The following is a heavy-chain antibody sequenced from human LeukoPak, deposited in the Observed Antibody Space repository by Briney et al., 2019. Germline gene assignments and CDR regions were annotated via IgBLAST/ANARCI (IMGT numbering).Heavy chain of an antibody. CDR3: ARDRANSPYYFDY. CDR2: IYYSGST. CDR1: GGSISSGDYY. Sequence: PSETLSLTCTVSGGSISSGDYYWSWIRQPPGKGLEWVGYIYYSGSTYYNPSLKSRVTISVDTSKNQFSLKLSSVTAADTAVYFCARDRANSPYYFDYWGQGTLVTVSS. J-gene: IGHJ4*02. D-gene: IGHD4/OR15-4a*01. V-gene: IGHV4-30-4*01.